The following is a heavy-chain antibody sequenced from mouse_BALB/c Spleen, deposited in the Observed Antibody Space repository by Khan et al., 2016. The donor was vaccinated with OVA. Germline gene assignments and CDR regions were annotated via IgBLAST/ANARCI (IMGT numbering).Heavy chain of an antibody. CDR1: GYTFTDFT. CDR3: ARGGGGDRFAY. Sequence: QVQLKQSGAELVRPGVSVKISCKGSGYTFTDFTMHWVKQSHAKSLEWIGVISTYYGDASYNQNFKGKATMTVDKSSSTAYMELARLTSEDSAIDSCARGGGGDRFAYWGQGTLVTVSA. CDR2: ISTYYGDA. V-gene: IGHV1S137*01. J-gene: IGHJ3*01.